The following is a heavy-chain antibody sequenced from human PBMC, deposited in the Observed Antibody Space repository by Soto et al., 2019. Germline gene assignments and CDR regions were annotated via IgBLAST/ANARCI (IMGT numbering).Heavy chain of an antibody. D-gene: IGHD1-26*01. CDR2: IHYSGAT. Sequence: PSETLSLTCSVSDGSMNSGGYYWTWIRQLPGKGLEWIGFIHYSGATLYSPSLKGRVSISMERSKNQFSLKLSSVTAADTAVYYCARDRGYSGSPDFDYWGQGTLVTVSS. CDR3: ARDRGYSGSPDFDY. V-gene: IGHV4-31*03. J-gene: IGHJ4*02. CDR1: DGSMNSGGYY.